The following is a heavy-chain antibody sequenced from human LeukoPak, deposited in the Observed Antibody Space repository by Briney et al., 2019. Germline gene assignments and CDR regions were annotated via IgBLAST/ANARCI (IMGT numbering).Heavy chain of an antibody. CDR2: IKQDGSEK. CDR3: ARVPGIAVAGKYYYYYGMDV. V-gene: IGHV3-7*01. J-gene: IGHJ6*02. D-gene: IGHD6-19*01. CDR1: GFTFSSYW. Sequence: GGSLRLSCAASGFTFSSYWMSWVRQAPGKGLEWVANIKQDGSEKYYVDSVKGRFTISRDNAKNSLYLQMNSLRAEDTAVYYCARVPGIAVAGKYYYYYGMDVWGQGTTVTVSS.